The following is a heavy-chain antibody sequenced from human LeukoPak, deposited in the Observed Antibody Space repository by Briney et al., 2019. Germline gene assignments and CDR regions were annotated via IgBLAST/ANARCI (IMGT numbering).Heavy chain of an antibody. V-gene: IGHV1-8*01. D-gene: IGHD3-22*01. Sequence: ASVKVSCKASGYTFTSYDINWVRQATGQGLEWKGWMNPNSGNAGYAQKFQGRVTMTRNTSINTAYMEVSSLRSDDSAVYYCARGAREVVVVITKYYVDFWGQGTLVTVSS. J-gene: IGHJ4*02. CDR1: GYTFTSYD. CDR3: ARGAREVVVVITKYYVDF. CDR2: MNPNSGNA.